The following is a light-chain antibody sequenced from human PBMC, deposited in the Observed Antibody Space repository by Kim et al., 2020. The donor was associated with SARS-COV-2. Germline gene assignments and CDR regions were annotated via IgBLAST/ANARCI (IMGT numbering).Light chain of an antibody. CDR3: TSYTSSTTVV. V-gene: IGLV2-14*01. J-gene: IGLJ3*02. CDR1: SSDVGGYNY. Sequence: QSVVTQPASVSGSPGQSITISCTGTSSDVGGYNYVSWYQQNPGKVPKLMIYDVTKRPSGVSNRFSGSKSGNTASLTISGLQAEDEADYYCTSYTSSTTVVFGGGTQLTVL. CDR2: DVT.